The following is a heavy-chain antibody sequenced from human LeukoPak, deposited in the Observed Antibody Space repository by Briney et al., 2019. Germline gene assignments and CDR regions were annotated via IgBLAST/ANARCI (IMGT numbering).Heavy chain of an antibody. CDR2: IYYSGST. J-gene: IGHJ6*03. CDR1: GGSISGYY. D-gene: IGHD2-2*01. Sequence: KTSETLSLTCTVSGGSISGYYWSWIRQPPGTGLEWIGYIYYSGSTNYNPSLKSRVTMSVDTSKNQFSLKLSSVTAADTAVYYWARVPAPGGYYYMDVWGKGTTVTVSS. V-gene: IGHV4-59*01. CDR3: ARVPAPGGYYYMDV.